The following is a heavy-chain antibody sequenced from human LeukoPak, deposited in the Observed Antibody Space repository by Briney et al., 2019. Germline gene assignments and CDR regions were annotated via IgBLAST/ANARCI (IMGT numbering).Heavy chain of an antibody. CDR3: AKGSRGSYHY. D-gene: IGHD1-26*01. CDR1: GFTFNSDA. Sequence: GGSLRLSCAASGFTFNSDAMTWVRQAPEKGLEWVSSITDSGVDTYYADSVKGRFTISRDNSKNTLFLQMNSLRAEDTAVYDCAKGSRGSYHYWGQGTLVTVSS. J-gene: IGHJ4*02. CDR2: ITDSGVDT. V-gene: IGHV3-23*01.